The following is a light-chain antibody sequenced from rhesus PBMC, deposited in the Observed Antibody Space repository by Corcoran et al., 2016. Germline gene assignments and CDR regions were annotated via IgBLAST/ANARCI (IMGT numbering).Light chain of an antibody. CDR2: KDT. V-gene: IGLV3-29*01. Sequence: SYDVTQPRSVSVSPGQTAGITCEGEYIATKYVHWYQQKPAQAPALVIYKDTNRPSGLPERFSGSNTGNTATLTITGVEAGDDADYYCQVWERTSDHYIFGVGTRLTV. CDR3: QVWERTSDHYI. J-gene: IGLJ1*01. CDR1: YIATKY.